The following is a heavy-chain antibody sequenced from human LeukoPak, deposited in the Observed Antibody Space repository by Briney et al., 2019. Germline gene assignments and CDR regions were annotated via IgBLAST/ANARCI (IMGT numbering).Heavy chain of an antibody. CDR3: ARVGIAARPDLQYGMDV. CDR2: INSDGSST. D-gene: IGHD6-6*01. CDR1: GFTFSSYW. Sequence: GGSLRLSCAAPGFTFSSYWMHWVRQAPGKGLVWVSRINSDGSSTSYADSVKGRFTISRDNAKNTLYLQMNSLRAEDTAVYYCARVGIAARPDLQYGMDVWGQGTTVTVSS. J-gene: IGHJ6*02. V-gene: IGHV3-74*01.